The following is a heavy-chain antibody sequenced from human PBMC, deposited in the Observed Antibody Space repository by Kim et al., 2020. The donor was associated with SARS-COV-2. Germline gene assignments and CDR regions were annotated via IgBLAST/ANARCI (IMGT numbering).Heavy chain of an antibody. Sequence: KFTARATITRDKSASAAYMELSSLRSEDTAVYYCARSPLSSGTYRPFDYWGQGTLVTVSS. J-gene: IGHJ4*02. CDR3: ARSPLSSGTYRPFDY. D-gene: IGHD1-26*01. V-gene: IGHV1-3*01.